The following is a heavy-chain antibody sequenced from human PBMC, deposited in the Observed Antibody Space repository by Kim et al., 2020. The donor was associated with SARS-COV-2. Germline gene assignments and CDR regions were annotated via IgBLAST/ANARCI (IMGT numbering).Heavy chain of an antibody. CDR3: ARHGLRSGYDSDY. D-gene: IGHD5-12*01. Sequence: SETLSLTCAVSGGSISSSNWWSWVRQPPGKGLEWIGEIYHSGSTNYNPSLKSRVTISVDKSKNQFSLKLSSVTAADTAVYYCARHGLRSGYDSDYWGQGALVTVSS. CDR2: IYHSGST. V-gene: IGHV4-4*02. J-gene: IGHJ4*02. CDR1: GGSISSSNW.